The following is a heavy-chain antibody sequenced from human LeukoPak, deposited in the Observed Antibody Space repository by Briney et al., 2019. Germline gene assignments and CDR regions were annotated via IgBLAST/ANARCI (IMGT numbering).Heavy chain of an antibody. CDR3: AKDSGGSVLED. CDR1: GFIFSGSV. D-gene: IGHD2-15*01. V-gene: IGHV3-30*18. Sequence: GGSLRLSCAASGFIFSGSVMHWVRQAPGKGLEWLAVMSYDGSNKYYGDCVKGRFTISRDNSENTLYLHTSSLRHDDTAVYYCAKDSGGSVLEDWGHGSLVIVSS. CDR2: MSYDGSNK. J-gene: IGHJ4*01.